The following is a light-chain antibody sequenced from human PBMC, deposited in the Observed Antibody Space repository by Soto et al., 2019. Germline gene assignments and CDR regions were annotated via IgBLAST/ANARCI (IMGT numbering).Light chain of an antibody. CDR2: SNS. CDR3: AAWDDRLSGGV. CDR1: TSNIGTYS. J-gene: IGLJ3*02. Sequence: QSVLTQPPSASGTPGQRVTISCSGSTSNIGTYSVYWFQHLPGTAPKLLIHSNSQRPSGVPDRFSGSKSATSASLAISGLRSEHEGDYYCAAWDDRLSGGVFGGGTKVTVL. V-gene: IGLV1-47*01.